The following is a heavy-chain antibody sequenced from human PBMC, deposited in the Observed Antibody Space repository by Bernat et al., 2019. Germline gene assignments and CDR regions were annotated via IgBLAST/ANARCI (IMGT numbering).Heavy chain of an antibody. CDR1: GFTFSSYG. CDR2: ISYDGGHK. Sequence: QAQVVESGGGVVQPGRSLRLSCAASGFTFSSYGMHWVRQAPGKGLEWVAVISYDGGHKYYADSVKGRFTISRDNSKNTVYLQMNSLRAEDTAVYYCAKDGSSWTYYYYMDVWGKGTTVTVS. J-gene: IGHJ6*03. D-gene: IGHD6-13*01. CDR3: AKDGSSWTYYYYMDV. V-gene: IGHV3-30*18.